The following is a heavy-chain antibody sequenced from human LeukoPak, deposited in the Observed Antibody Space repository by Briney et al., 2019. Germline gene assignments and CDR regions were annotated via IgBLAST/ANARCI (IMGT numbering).Heavy chain of an antibody. V-gene: IGHV4-59*12. CDR3: RGWQQPFDY. D-gene: IGHD6-13*01. CDR1: GGSISSYY. CDR2: IYHSGST. Sequence: PSETLSLTCTVSGGSISSYYWSWIRQPPGKGLEWIGEIYHSGSTNYNPSLKSRVTISVDKSKNQFSLKLSSVTAADTAVYYCRGWQQPFDYWGQGTLVTVSS. J-gene: IGHJ4*02.